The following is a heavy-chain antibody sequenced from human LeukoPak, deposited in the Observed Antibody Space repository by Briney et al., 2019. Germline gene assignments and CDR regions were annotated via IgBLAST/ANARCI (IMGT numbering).Heavy chain of an antibody. CDR1: GFSFSTCA. J-gene: IGHJ4*02. V-gene: IGHV3-33*01. Sequence: PGRSLRLSCVASGFSFSTCAIHWVRQAPGKGLEWVAIIWSDGTNEKYANSVKGRFTISRDNFENTVYLQMNSLRAEDTAVYYCARASGTGSYILDYWGQGTLLTVSS. CDR3: ARASGTGSYILDY. CDR2: IWSDGTNE. D-gene: IGHD1-26*01.